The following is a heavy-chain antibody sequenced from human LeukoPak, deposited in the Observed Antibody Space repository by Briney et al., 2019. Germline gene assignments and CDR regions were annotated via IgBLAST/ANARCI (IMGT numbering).Heavy chain of an antibody. CDR2: INSDGCST. Sequence: GGSLRLSCAASGFTFSSYWMHWVRQAPGKGLVWVSRINSDGCSTSYADSVKDRFTISRDNAKNTLYLQMNSLRAEDTAVYYCARENPKGTSVDYWGQGTLVTVSS. CDR3: ARENPKGTSVDY. CDR1: GFTFSSYW. J-gene: IGHJ4*02. V-gene: IGHV3-74*01. D-gene: IGHD3-10*01.